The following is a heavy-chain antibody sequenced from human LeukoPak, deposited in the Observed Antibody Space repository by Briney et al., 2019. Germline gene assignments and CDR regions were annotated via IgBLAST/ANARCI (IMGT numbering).Heavy chain of an antibody. J-gene: IGHJ4*02. V-gene: IGHV3-23*01. Sequence: GGSLRLSCAASGFSFGSSVMSWVRQAPGKGLEWVSAITADGGGTNHADPVKGRFTISRDNSKSTLYLQMNSLRAEDTAVYYCVKEDHYGDYVQIDHWGQGTLVTVSS. CDR3: VKEDHYGDYVQIDH. D-gene: IGHD4-17*01. CDR2: ITADGGGT. CDR1: GFSFGSSV.